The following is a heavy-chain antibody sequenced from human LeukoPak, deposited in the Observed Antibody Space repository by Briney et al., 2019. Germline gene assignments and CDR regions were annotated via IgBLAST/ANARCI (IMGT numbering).Heavy chain of an antibody. CDR2: IYYSGNT. V-gene: IGHV4-59*01. D-gene: IGHD3-10*01. CDR1: GGSISDYY. Sequence: SETLSLTCTVSGGSISDYYWTWIRQPPGKGLEWIGHIYYSGNTIYNPSLKSRVTISVDTSKNQFSLKLSSVTAADTAVYYCARDPWDYYGSGSYYIPWGQGTLVTVSS. CDR3: ARDPWDYYGSGSYYIP. J-gene: IGHJ5*02.